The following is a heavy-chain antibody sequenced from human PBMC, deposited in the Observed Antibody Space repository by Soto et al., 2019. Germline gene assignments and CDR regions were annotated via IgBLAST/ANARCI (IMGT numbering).Heavy chain of an antibody. J-gene: IGHJ3*02. CDR1: GGSISSVGYY. V-gene: IGHV4-31*03. Sequence: QVQLQESGPGLVKPSETLSLTCTVSGGSISSVGYYWSWIRQHPGEGLEWIGYIYYSGTTYHNPSLKSRATLSVNPSKNQFSLRLSSVTAADTAVYYCAREESGKRGGYVFDIWGQGTMVTVSS. CDR3: AREESGKRGGYVFDI. CDR2: IYYSGTT. D-gene: IGHD3-3*01.